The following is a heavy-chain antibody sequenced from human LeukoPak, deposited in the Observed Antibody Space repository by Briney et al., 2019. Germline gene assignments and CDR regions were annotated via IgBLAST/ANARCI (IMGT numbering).Heavy chain of an antibody. D-gene: IGHD6-13*01. Sequence: GRSLRLSCAASGFTFDDYAMHWVRQAPGKGLEWVSGISWNSGSIGYADSVKGRFTISRVNAKNSLYLQMNSLRAEDTALYYCAKGIAAAGTPDYWGQGTLVTVSS. CDR1: GFTFDDYA. CDR3: AKGIAAAGTPDY. CDR2: ISWNSGSI. J-gene: IGHJ4*02. V-gene: IGHV3-9*01.